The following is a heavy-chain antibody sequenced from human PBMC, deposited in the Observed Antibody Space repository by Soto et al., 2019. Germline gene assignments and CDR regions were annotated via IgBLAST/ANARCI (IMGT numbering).Heavy chain of an antibody. J-gene: IGHJ4*02. D-gene: IGHD6-6*01. Sequence: PSETLSLTCTVSGGSMSNYYWSWIRQPPGKGLEWIGYIYPSGTTNNNPSFKSRVTISVDTSKKEFSLKLSFVTAADTAVYYCASGAARGFDYWGQGSLVTVSS. V-gene: IGHV4-59*01. CDR2: IYPSGTT. CDR3: ASGAARGFDY. CDR1: GGSMSNYY.